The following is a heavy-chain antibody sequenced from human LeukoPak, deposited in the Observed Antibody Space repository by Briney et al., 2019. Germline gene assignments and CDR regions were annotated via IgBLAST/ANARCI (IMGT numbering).Heavy chain of an antibody. J-gene: IGHJ4*02. V-gene: IGHV4-59*08. CDR1: GGSISSYY. CDR3: ARHAPYGYNFDY. D-gene: IGHD5-24*01. Sequence: SETLSLTCTVSGGSISSYYWSWIRQPPGKGLEWIGYIYYSGSTNYNPPLKSRVTISVDTSKNQFSLKLSSVTAADTAVYYCARHAPYGYNFDYWGQGTLVTVSS. CDR2: IYYSGST.